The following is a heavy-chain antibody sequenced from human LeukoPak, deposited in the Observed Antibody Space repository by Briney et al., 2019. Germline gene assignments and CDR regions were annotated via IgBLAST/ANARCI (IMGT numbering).Heavy chain of an antibody. D-gene: IGHD2/OR15-2a*01. J-gene: IGHJ4*02. Sequence: GGSLRLSCAASGFTFSNYGMHWVRQAPGKGLEWVALIWYDGSNKYYTDSVKGRLTISRDNSKDTLFLQMNSLRVEDTAVYYCAREGPRGNSQFDYWGQGTLVAVSS. CDR2: IWYDGSNK. CDR1: GFTFSNYG. CDR3: AREGPRGNSQFDY. V-gene: IGHV3-33*01.